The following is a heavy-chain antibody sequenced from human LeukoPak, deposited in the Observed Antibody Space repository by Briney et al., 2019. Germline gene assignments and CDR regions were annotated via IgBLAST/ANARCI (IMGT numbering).Heavy chain of an antibody. Sequence: SETLSLTCAVYGGSFSGYYWSWIRRPPGKGLEWIGEINHSGSTNYSPSLKSRVTISVDTSKNQFSLKLSSVTAADTAVYYCARELGARPPHWFDPWGQGTLVTVSS. J-gene: IGHJ5*02. D-gene: IGHD6-6*01. CDR3: ARELGARPPHWFDP. V-gene: IGHV4-34*01. CDR1: GGSFSGYY. CDR2: INHSGST.